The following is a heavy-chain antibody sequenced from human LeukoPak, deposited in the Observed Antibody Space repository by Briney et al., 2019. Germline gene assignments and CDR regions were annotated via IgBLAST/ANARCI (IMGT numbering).Heavy chain of an antibody. Sequence: PGGSLRLSCAASGFTFSSYGMHWVRQAPGKGLEWVAVISYDGSNKYYADSVKGRFTISRDNSKNTLYLQMHSLRAEDTAVYYCAKDRRRGGYPAIYFDYWGQGTLVTVSS. CDR3: AKDRRRGGYPAIYFDY. V-gene: IGHV3-30*18. D-gene: IGHD1-26*01. CDR2: ISYDGSNK. CDR1: GFTFSSYG. J-gene: IGHJ4*02.